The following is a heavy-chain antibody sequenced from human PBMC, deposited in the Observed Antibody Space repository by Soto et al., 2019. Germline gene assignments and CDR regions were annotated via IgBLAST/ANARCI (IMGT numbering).Heavy chain of an antibody. J-gene: IGHJ4*02. Sequence: PGGSLRLSCAASGFTFSSYAMSLVRQAPGKGLEWVSAISGSGGSTYYADSVKGRFTISRDNSKNTLYLQMNSLRPEDTAVYYCARDQGGQYSLLDYWGQGTLVTVSS. D-gene: IGHD5-18*01. V-gene: IGHV3-23*01. CDR3: ARDQGGQYSLLDY. CDR2: ISGSGGST. CDR1: GFTFSSYA.